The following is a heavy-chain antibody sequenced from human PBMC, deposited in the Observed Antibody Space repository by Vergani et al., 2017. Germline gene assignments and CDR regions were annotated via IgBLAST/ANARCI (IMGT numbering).Heavy chain of an antibody. CDR2: IYYSGST. CDR1: GGSVSSGSYY. CDR3: ARDISYYYYYYMDV. D-gene: IGHD3-16*02. Sequence: QVQLQESGPGLVKPSETLSLTCTVSGGSVSSGSYYWSWIRQPAGKGLEWIGYIYYSGSTNYNPSLKSRVTISVDTSKNQFSLKLSSVTAADTAVYDCARDISYYYYYYMDVWGKGTTVTVSS. V-gene: IGHV4-61*10. J-gene: IGHJ6*03.